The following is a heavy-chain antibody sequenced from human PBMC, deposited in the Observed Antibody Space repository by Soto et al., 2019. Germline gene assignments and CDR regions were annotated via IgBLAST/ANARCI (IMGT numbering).Heavy chain of an antibody. Sequence: SETLSLTCVVYGGPFSGYYWSWIRQSPGKGLEWIGGINHRGSTNYNPSLESRVTISVDTSKNQFSLKLPSVTAADTAMYYCARDGFCTSTTCRVGNWFDPWGQGTMVTVYS. CDR3: ARDGFCTSTTCRVGNWFDP. CDR2: INHRGST. J-gene: IGHJ5*02. V-gene: IGHV4-34*01. CDR1: GGPFSGYY. D-gene: IGHD2-2*01.